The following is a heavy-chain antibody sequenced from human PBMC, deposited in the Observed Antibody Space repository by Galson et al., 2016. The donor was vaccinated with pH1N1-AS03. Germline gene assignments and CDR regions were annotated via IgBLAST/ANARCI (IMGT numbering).Heavy chain of an antibody. D-gene: IGHD2-15*01. Sequence: SVKVSCKASGYTFSNFGMSWVRQAPGQGLEWMGWISPYNGNTQYAQRLEGRVTMTTDTSTNTAYLELRSLTYDDTAVYYCARAAPFDPWGHGTLVIVSS. CDR1: GYTFSNFG. CDR2: ISPYNGNT. J-gene: IGHJ5*02. V-gene: IGHV1-18*04. CDR3: ARAAPFDP.